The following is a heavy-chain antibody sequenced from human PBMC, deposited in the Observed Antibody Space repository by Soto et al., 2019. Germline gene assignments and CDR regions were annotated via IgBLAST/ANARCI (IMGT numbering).Heavy chain of an antibody. D-gene: IGHD6-13*01. CDR2: ISSSGSTI. CDR3: ARVRYSSNRGDY. V-gene: IGHV3-48*03. CDR1: GFTFSSYE. J-gene: IGHJ4*02. Sequence: GGSLRLSCAASGFTFSSYEMNWVRQAPGKGLEWVSYISSSGSTIYYADSVKGRFTISRDNAKNSLYLQMNSLRAEDTAVYYCARVRYSSNRGDYWGKGTLVTVSS.